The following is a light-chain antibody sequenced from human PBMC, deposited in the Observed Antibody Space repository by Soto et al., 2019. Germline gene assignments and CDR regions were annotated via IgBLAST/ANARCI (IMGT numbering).Light chain of an antibody. J-gene: IGKJ1*01. CDR1: QSINSW. CDR3: HQYDTYSPT. V-gene: IGKV1-5*03. Sequence: DIQMTQSPSSLSASVGDSVTITCRASQSINSWLAWFQQKPGKAPKLLIYKASNLEGGVPSRFSGSGSGTEFTLTISSLQPDDFATYYCHQYDTYSPTFGQGTKVEIK. CDR2: KAS.